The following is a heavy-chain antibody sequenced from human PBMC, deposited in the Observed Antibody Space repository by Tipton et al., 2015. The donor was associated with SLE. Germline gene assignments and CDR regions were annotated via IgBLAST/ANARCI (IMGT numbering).Heavy chain of an antibody. Sequence: TLSPTCTVSGGSISSHYWSWIRQPPGKGLEWIGSIYHSGSTYYNPSLKSRVTISVDTSKNQFSLKLSSVTAADTAVYYCASELDSSGLYYFDYWGQGTLVTVSS. CDR1: GGSISSHY. CDR3: ASELDSSGLYYFDY. V-gene: IGHV4-59*11. CDR2: IYHSGST. J-gene: IGHJ4*02. D-gene: IGHD3-22*01.